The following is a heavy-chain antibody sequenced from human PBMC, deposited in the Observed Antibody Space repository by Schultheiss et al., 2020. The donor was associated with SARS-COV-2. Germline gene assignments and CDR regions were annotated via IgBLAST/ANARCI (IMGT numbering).Heavy chain of an antibody. J-gene: IGHJ6*02. CDR1: GFTFSSYA. CDR3: ARVGCSSTSCRRALGHYGMDV. V-gene: IGHV3-30*07. CDR2: ISYDGSNK. Sequence: GGSLRLSCAASGFTFSSYAMHWVRQAPGKGLEWVAVISYDGSNKYYADSVKGRFTISRDNSKNTLYLQMNSLRAEDTAVYYCARVGCSSTSCRRALGHYGMDVWGQGTTVTVSS. D-gene: IGHD2-2*01.